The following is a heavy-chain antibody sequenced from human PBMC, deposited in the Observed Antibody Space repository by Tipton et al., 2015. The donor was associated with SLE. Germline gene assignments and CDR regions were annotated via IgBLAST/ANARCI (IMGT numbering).Heavy chain of an antibody. D-gene: IGHD5-18*01. Sequence: PGLVKPSETLSLTCTVSGYSISSDYYWGWIRQPPGKGLEWIGSVYHSGSTYYNPSLKSRVTISVDTSKNQFSLELNSVTAADTAVYYCARGGIQLWNWFDPWGQGTLVTVSS. CDR2: VYHSGST. CDR3: ARGGIQLWNWFDP. J-gene: IGHJ5*02. V-gene: IGHV4-38-2*02. CDR1: GYSISSDYY.